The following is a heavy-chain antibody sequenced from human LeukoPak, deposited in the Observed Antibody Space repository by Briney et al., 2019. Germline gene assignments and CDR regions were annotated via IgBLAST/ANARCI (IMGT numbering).Heavy chain of an antibody. J-gene: IGHJ4*02. D-gene: IGHD6-6*01. Sequence: KSSETLSLTCTVSGGSINDYYWSWIRQPAGKGLEWIGRIYPSGSTNYSPSLKSRVTMSVDTSKNQFSLDVSSMTAADTAVYYCARVAGRSIAGYYFDYWGQGTLVTVSS. CDR3: ARVAGRSIAGYYFDY. CDR1: GGSINDYY. CDR2: IYPSGST. V-gene: IGHV4-4*07.